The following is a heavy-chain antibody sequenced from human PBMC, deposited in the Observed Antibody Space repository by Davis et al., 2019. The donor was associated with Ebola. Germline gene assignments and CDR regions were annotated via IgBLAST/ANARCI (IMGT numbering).Heavy chain of an antibody. V-gene: IGHV3-21*01. Sequence: GESLKISCAASGFTFSSYYMNWVRQAPGKGLEWVSSISSSSNYIYYADSMKGRFTISRDNAKNSLYLQMNSLRAEDTAVYYCARGGDIVATIAYYYGMDVWGKGTTVTVSS. CDR1: GFTFSSYY. CDR2: ISSSSNYI. D-gene: IGHD5-12*01. J-gene: IGHJ6*04. CDR3: ARGGDIVATIAYYYGMDV.